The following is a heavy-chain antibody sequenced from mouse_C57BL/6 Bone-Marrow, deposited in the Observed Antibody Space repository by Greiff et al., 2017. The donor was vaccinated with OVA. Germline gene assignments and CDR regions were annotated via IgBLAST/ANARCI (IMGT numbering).Heavy chain of an antibody. V-gene: IGHV1-64*01. CDR3: ARDSSGYVMDY. J-gene: IGHJ4*01. Sequence: VQLQQSGAELVKPGASVKLSCKASGYTFTSYWMHWVKQRPGQGLEWIGMIHPNSGSTNYNEKFKSKATLTVDKSSSTAYMQLSSLTSEDSAVYYCARDSSGYVMDYWGQGTSVTVSS. CDR2: IHPNSGST. CDR1: GYTFTSYW. D-gene: IGHD3-2*02.